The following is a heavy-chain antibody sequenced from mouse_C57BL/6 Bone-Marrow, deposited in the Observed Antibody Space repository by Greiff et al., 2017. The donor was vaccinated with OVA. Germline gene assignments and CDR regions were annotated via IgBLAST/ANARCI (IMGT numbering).Heavy chain of an antibody. Sequence: EVKLVESGGDLVKPGGSLKLSCAASGFTFSSYGMSWVRQTPDKRLEWVATINSGGSYTYYPDSVKGRFTISRDNAKNTLYLQLSSLKSEDTAMYYCARQMRRHAMDYWGQGTSVTVSS. CDR2: INSGGSYT. CDR3: ARQMRRHAMDY. CDR1: GFTFSSYG. V-gene: IGHV5-6*01. J-gene: IGHJ4*01.